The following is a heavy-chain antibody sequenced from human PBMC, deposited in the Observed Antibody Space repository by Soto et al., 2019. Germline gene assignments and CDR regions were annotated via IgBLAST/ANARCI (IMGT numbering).Heavy chain of an antibody. D-gene: IGHD6-19*01. CDR2: IKQDGSEK. Sequence: EVQLVDSGVGLVQQGGSLRLSCVASGFALRNYWINWVRQAPGKGLEWVANIKQDGSEKNYVDSVKGRFTISRDNARNSLYLQMNSLRAEDTAAYYCAIETSTCGCWGQGTLVTVSS. CDR1: GFALRNYW. V-gene: IGHV3-7*05. CDR3: AIETSTCGC. J-gene: IGHJ4*02.